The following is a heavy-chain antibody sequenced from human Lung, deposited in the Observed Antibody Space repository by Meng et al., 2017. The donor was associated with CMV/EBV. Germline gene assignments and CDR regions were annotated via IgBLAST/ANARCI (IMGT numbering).Heavy chain of an antibody. CDR3: TRVKKGIAGQTTFDN. V-gene: IGHV3-72*01. D-gene: IGHD1-26*01. J-gene: IGHJ4*02. CDR2: IRNRAKKYTT. Sequence: EGSXRLXCAASGFFFSDHYIDWVRKAPGKGLEWVGRIRNRAKKYTTEYAASVKGRFTTSRDDSKNSAYLQMNSLKTEDTALYYCTRVKKGIAGQTTFDNXGQGXPVTVSS. CDR1: GFFFSDHY.